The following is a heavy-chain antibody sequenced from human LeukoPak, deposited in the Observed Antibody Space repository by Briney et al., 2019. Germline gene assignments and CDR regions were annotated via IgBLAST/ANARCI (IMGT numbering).Heavy chain of an antibody. D-gene: IGHD3-9*01. CDR2: FDPEDGET. CDR1: GYTLTELS. Sequence: ASVKVSCKVSGYTLTELSMHWVRQAPGKGLEWMGGFDPEDGETIYAQKFQGRVTMTEDTSTDTAYMELSSLRSEDTAVYYCATVGRILTGYQYWGQGTLVTVSS. V-gene: IGHV1-24*01. CDR3: ATVGRILTGYQY. J-gene: IGHJ4*02.